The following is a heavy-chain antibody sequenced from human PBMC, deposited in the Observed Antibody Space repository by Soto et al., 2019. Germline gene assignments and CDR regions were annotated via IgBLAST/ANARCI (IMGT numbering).Heavy chain of an antibody. CDR3: ARHEVGSSAGGMDV. D-gene: IGHD6-6*01. V-gene: IGHV5-10-1*01. CDR1: GYSFTSYW. Sequence: PGESLKISCMGSGYSFTSYWISWVRQMPGKGLEWVGRIDPSDSYTNYTPSFQGHVTISADKSISTAYLQWSSLEASDTAVYYCARHEVGSSAGGMDVWGQGTTVTVSS. CDR2: IDPSDSYT. J-gene: IGHJ6*02.